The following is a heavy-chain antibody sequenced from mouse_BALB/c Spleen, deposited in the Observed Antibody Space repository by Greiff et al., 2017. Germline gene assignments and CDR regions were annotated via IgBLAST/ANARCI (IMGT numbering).Heavy chain of an antibody. D-gene: IGHD2-10*01. Sequence: QVQLQQSGAELARPGASVKLSCKASGYTFTSYWMQWVKQRPGQGLEWIGAIYPGDGDTRYTQKFKGKATLTADKSSSTAYMQLSSLASEDSAVYYCARREAYYGNRYWYFDVWGAGTTVTVSS. V-gene: IGHV1-87*01. CDR2: IYPGDGDT. CDR1: GYTFTSYW. CDR3: ARREAYYGNRYWYFDV. J-gene: IGHJ1*01.